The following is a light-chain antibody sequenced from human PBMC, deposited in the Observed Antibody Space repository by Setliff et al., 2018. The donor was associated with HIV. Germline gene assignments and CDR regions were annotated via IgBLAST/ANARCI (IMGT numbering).Light chain of an antibody. V-gene: IGLV2-14*01. CDR2: EVS. CDR3: SSYTSSSLYV. J-gene: IGLJ1*01. CDR1: SSDVGGYNY. Sequence: LAQPASVSGSPGQSITISCTGTSSDVGGYNYVSWYQHHPGKAPKLMICEVSNRPSGVSNRFSGSKSGNTASLTISGLQADDEADYYCSSYTSSSLYVFGTGTKVTVL.